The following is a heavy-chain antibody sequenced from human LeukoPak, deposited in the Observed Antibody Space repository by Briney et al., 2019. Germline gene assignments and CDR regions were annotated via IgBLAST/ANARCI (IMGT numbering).Heavy chain of an antibody. D-gene: IGHD3-10*01. CDR2: ISWNSGTI. Sequence: PGGSLRLSCKASGFTFDDYAMHWVRQAPGKGLQWVSSISWNSGTIAYADSVKGRFTLSRDNAKNSLYLQMHSLRVEDTALYYCVRASITLVRGVIGHLDYWGRGTLVTVSS. CDR3: VRASITLVRGVIGHLDY. V-gene: IGHV3-9*01. J-gene: IGHJ4*02. CDR1: GFTFDDYA.